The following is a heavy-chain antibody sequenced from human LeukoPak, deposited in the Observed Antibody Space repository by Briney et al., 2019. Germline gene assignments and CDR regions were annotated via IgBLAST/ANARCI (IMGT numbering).Heavy chain of an antibody. Sequence: SETLSLTCTVSGGSISSGDYYWSWIRQPPGTGLEWIGYIYYTGSTYYNPSLKSRVIISVDTSKNQFSLKLSSVTAADTAVYYCAREIFFSGNYYVNWFDPWGQGTLVTVSS. V-gene: IGHV4-30-4*01. CDR3: AREIFFSGNYYVNWFDP. CDR2: IYYTGST. D-gene: IGHD1-26*01. CDR1: GGSISSGDYY. J-gene: IGHJ5*02.